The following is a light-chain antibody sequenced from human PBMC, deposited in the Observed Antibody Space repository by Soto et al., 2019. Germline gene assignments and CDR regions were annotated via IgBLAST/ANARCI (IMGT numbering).Light chain of an antibody. CDR2: GAS. CDR3: QQCGSSLFT. Sequence: DIVLTQPPGTLTLSPGETATLSCRASQSISNNYLAWYQQKPGQAPRLVIYGASSRPTGIPDRFSGSGSGTDFTLAISRLEPEYVALDYCQQCGSSLFTFGGGTKVDIK. CDR1: QSISNNY. V-gene: IGKV3-20*01. J-gene: IGKJ4*01.